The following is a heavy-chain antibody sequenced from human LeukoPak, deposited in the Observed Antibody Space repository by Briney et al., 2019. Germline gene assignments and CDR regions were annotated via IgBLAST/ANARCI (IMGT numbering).Heavy chain of an antibody. CDR2: INPNSGGT. J-gene: IGHJ4*02. V-gene: IGHV1-2*02. Sequence: ASVKVSCKASGYTFTGYYMHWVRQAPGQGLEWMGWINPNSGGTNYAQKFQGRVTMTRGTSISTAYMELSRLRSDDTAVYYCARDFLGGGDSSGPDYWGQGTLVTVSS. D-gene: IGHD3-22*01. CDR1: GYTFTGYY. CDR3: ARDFLGGGDSSGPDY.